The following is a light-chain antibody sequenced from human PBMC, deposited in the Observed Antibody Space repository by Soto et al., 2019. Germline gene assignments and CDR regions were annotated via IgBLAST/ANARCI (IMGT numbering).Light chain of an antibody. Sequence: QSVLTQPRSVSGSPGQSVTISCTGTSSDVGGYNYVSWYQQHPGKAPKLIIYDVTERPSGVPDRFSGSKSGNTASLTISGLQAEDEADYYCCSYVGSYTVVFGGGTKVTVL. CDR2: DVT. CDR3: CSYVGSYTVV. CDR1: SSDVGGYNY. V-gene: IGLV2-11*01. J-gene: IGLJ2*01.